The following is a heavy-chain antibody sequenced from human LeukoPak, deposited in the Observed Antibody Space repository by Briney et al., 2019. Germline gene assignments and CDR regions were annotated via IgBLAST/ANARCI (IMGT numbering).Heavy chain of an antibody. J-gene: IGHJ4*02. V-gene: IGHV4-34*01. Sequence: TPSETLSLTCAVHGGSFSGYYWTWIRQSPGKGLEWIGEINHSGSTNYNPSLKSRVTISVDTSNNQFSLKLSSVTAADTAVYYCARGPTIDYDILTDYYSFDCWGQGTLVTVSS. D-gene: IGHD3-9*01. CDR1: GGSFSGYY. CDR3: ARGPTIDYDILTDYYSFDC. CDR2: INHSGST.